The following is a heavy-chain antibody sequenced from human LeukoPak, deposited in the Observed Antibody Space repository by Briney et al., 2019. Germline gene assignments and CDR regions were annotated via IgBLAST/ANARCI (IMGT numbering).Heavy chain of an antibody. CDR3: AKGVRGYDPPYYYYMDV. Sequence: PGRSLRLSCAASGFTFSSYAMSWVRQAPGKGLEWVSAISGSGGSTYYADSVKGRFTISRDNSKNTLYLQMNSLRAEDTAVYYCAKGVRGYDPPYYYYMDVWGKGTTVTVSS. CDR1: GFTFSSYA. CDR2: ISGSGGST. V-gene: IGHV3-23*01. J-gene: IGHJ6*03. D-gene: IGHD5-12*01.